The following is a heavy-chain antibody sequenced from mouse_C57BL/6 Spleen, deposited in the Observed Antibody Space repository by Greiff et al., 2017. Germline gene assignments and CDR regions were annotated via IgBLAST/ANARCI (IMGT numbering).Heavy chain of an antibody. V-gene: IGHV3-6*01. CDR2: ISYDGSN. J-gene: IGHJ2*01. CDR3: ARGGGNSDY. Sequence: EVQLQQSGPGLVKPSQSLSLTCSVTGYSITSGYYWNWIRQFPGNKLEWMGYISYDGSNNYNPSLKSRISITRDTSKNQFFLKLNSVTTEDTATYYCARGGGNSDYWGQGTTRTVSS. CDR1: GYSITSGYY. D-gene: IGHD1-3*01.